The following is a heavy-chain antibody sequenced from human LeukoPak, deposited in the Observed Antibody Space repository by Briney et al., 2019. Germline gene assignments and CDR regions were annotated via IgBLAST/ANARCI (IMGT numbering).Heavy chain of an antibody. CDR1: GFTFSSYW. CDR2: IKQDGSEK. V-gene: IGHV3-7*01. CDR3: ARATFGVVITDY. J-gene: IGHJ4*02. D-gene: IGHD3-3*01. Sequence: GGSLRLSCEASGFTFSSYWMSWVRQAPGKGLEWVANIKQDGSEKYYVDSVKGRFTISRDNAKNSLYLQMNSLRAEDTAVYYCARATFGVVITDYWGQGTLVTVSS.